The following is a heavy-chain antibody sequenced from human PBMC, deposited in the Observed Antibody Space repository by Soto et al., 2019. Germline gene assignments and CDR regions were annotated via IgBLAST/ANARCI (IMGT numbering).Heavy chain of an antibody. D-gene: IGHD3-10*01. J-gene: IGHJ5*02. CDR1: GFTFSSYG. Sequence: QVQLVESGGGVVQPGRSLRLSCAASGFTFSSYGMHWVRQAPGKGLEWVAVIWYDGSNKYYADSVKGRFTISRDNSKNTLYLQMNSLRAEDTAVYYCARDRGLVRGAKGWFDPWGQGTLVTVSS. CDR3: ARDRGLVRGAKGWFDP. CDR2: IWYDGSNK. V-gene: IGHV3-33*01.